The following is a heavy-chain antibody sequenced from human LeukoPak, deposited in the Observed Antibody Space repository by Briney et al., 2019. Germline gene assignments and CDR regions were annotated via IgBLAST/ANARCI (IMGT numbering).Heavy chain of an antibody. D-gene: IGHD2-2*01. J-gene: IGHJ3*02. CDR3: AKPSHYETSSPQATDSLDK. CDR1: GFTFSNYA. Sequence: GGSLRLSCSSSGFTFSNYAMSWVRQAPGKGLEWVSTITGGGDITYHADSVKGRFTISRDNSRNTLYLQINSLRAEDTAVYYCAKPSHYETSSPQATDSLDKWGRGTMVTVSS. CDR2: ITGGGDIT. V-gene: IGHV3-23*01.